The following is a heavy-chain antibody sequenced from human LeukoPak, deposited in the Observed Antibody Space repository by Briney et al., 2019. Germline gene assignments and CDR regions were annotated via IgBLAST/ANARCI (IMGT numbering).Heavy chain of an antibody. J-gene: IGHJ4*02. V-gene: IGHV4-39*01. CDR2: IYYSGST. D-gene: IGHD6-13*01. CDR3: ASWYSSLDSLSFDY. Sequence: PSETLSLTCTVSGGSISSSSYFWGWIRQPPGKGLEWIGSIYYSGSTYYNPSLKSRVTISVDTSKNQFSLKLSSVTAADTAVYYCASWYSSLDSLSFDYWGQGTLVTVSS. CDR1: GGSISSSSYF.